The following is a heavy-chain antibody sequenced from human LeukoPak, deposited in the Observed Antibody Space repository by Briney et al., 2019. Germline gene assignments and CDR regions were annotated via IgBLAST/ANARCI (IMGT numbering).Heavy chain of an antibody. CDR3: ARDPIFVVVPGYFDY. D-gene: IGHD2-2*01. CDR2: ISSSSSTI. J-gene: IGHJ4*02. Sequence: PGGSLRLSCAASGFTFSSYSMNWVRQAPGKGLEWVSYISSSSSTIYYADSVKGRFTISRDNAKNSLYLQMNSLRDEDTAVYYCARDPIFVVVPGYFDYWGQGTLVTVSS. V-gene: IGHV3-48*02. CDR1: GFTFSSYS.